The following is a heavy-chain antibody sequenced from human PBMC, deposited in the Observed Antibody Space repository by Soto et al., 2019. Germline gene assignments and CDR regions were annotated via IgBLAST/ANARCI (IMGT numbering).Heavy chain of an antibody. V-gene: IGHV4-39*01. CDR2: IYYSGTT. CDR3: ASGAQPDGWVDP. Sequence: QLQLQESGPGLVKPSQTLSLTCTVSGDSISSSNFYWGWIRLPPGKGLEWIGSIYYSGTTYYNPSLKSRVTISVDTSKNQISLNLSSLTAADTSVYYCASGAQPDGWVDPWGQGTLVIVSS. D-gene: IGHD4-17*01. J-gene: IGHJ5*02. CDR1: GDSISSSNFY.